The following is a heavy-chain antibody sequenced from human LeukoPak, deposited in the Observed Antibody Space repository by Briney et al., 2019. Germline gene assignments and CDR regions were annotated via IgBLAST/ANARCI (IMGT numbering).Heavy chain of an antibody. V-gene: IGHV3-9*01. CDR3: AKEPAPYSSGPVGY. Sequence: GGSLSHSCAASGFTFDDYAMHWVRQAPGKGLEWVSGISWNSGSIGYADSVKGRFTISRDNAKNSLYLQMNSLRAEDTALYYCAKEPAPYSSGPVGYWGQGPPLTLSS. CDR2: ISWNSGSI. D-gene: IGHD6-19*01. CDR1: GFTFDDYA. J-gene: IGHJ4*02.